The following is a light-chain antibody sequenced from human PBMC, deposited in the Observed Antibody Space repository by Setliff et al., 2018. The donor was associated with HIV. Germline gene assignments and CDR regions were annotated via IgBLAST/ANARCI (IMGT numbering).Light chain of an antibody. Sequence: QSVLTQPASVSGSPGQSITISCTGTSRDVGGGQNYVSWYQQYPGQAPKLMIYEVTKRPAGVSDRFPGSKSGNTASLIISGLQTEDEAEYYCSSFTSSSTYVFGIGTKVTVL. CDR3: SSFTSSSTYV. CDR2: EVT. CDR1: SRDVGGGQNY. V-gene: IGLV2-14*01. J-gene: IGLJ1*01.